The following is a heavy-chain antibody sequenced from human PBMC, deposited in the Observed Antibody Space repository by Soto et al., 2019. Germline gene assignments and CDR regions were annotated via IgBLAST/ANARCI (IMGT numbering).Heavy chain of an antibody. J-gene: IGHJ4*02. CDR2: ISYDGSNK. CDR3: VAYYYDSSGYYTDY. D-gene: IGHD3-22*01. Sequence: GGSLRLSCAASGFTFSSYGMHWVRQAPGKGLEWVAVISYDGSNKYYADSVKGRFTISRDNSKNTLYLQMNSLRAEDTVVFYSVAYYYDSSGYYTDYWGQGTLVTVSS. CDR1: GFTFSSYG. V-gene: IGHV3-30*03.